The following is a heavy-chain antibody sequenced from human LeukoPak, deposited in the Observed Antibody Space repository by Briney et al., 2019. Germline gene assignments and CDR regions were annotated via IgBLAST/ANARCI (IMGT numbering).Heavy chain of an antibody. D-gene: IGHD2-8*01. CDR1: RYTFSSYD. J-gene: IGHJ4*02. CDR3: ARGSHRGYCTTSDCYTVDY. V-gene: IGHV1-8*01. Sequence: ASVKLSCKAARYTFSSYDTSWVRQAPGQGPEWMGWMNPDSGNTGYAQKFQGRVTMTRNTSISTAYMELGGLSSDDTAVYFCARGSHRGYCTTSDCYTVDYWGQGTLVSVSS. CDR2: MNPDSGNT.